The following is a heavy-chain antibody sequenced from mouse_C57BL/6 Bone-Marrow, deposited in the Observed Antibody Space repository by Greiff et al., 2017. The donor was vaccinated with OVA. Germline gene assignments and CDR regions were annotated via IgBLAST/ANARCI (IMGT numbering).Heavy chain of an antibody. CDR3: TTGPYYFDY. V-gene: IGHV14-4*01. CDR2: IDPENGDT. Sequence: VQLQQSGAELVRPGASVKLSCTASGFNFTDDYMHWVKQRPEQGLEWIGWIDPENGDTEYASKFQGKATITADTSSNTAYLQLSSLTSEDTAVYSCTTGPYYFDYWGQGTTLTVSS. CDR1: GFNFTDDY. J-gene: IGHJ2*01.